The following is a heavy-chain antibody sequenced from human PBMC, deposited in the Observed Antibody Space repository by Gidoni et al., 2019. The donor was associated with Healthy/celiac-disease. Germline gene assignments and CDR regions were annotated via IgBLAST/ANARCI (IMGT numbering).Heavy chain of an antibody. Sequence: EVQLVESGGGLIQPGGSLRLSCAASGFTVRSNYMSWVRQAPGKGLEWVSVIYSGGSTYYADSVKGRFTISRDNSKNTLYLQMNSLRAEDTAVYYCARDTPGYCSGGSCYYYYGMDVWGQGTTVTVSS. CDR1: GFTVRSNY. CDR3: ARDTPGYCSGGSCYYYYGMDV. J-gene: IGHJ6*02. CDR2: IYSGGST. V-gene: IGHV3-53*01. D-gene: IGHD2-15*01.